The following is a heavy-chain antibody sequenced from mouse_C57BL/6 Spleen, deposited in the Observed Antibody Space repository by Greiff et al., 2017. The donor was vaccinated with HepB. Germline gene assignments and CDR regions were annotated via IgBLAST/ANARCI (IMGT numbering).Heavy chain of an antibody. J-gene: IGHJ4*01. Sequence: VQLKESVAELVRPGASVKLSCTASGFNIKNTYMHWVKQRPEQGLEWIGRINPANGDTKYAPKFKGKATITADTSSNTAYLQLSSLTSEDTAIYDCAGSLADYRDYYAMDYWGQGTSVTVSA. D-gene: IGHD2-12*01. V-gene: IGHV14-3*01. CDR1: GFNIKNTY. CDR2: INPANGDT. CDR3: AGSLADYRDYYAMDY.